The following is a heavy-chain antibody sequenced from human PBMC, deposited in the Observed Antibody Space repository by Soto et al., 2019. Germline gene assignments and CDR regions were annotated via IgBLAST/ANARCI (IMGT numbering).Heavy chain of an antibody. CDR1: GFTFSSYA. CDR3: AKENGYSSSWFEFDY. J-gene: IGHJ4*02. Sequence: GGPLRLSCAASGFTFSSYAMTWVRQAPGRGLEWVSVISGSGGSTYYADSVKGRFTISRDNSKNTLYLQMNSLRAEDTAVYYCAKENGYSSSWFEFDYWGQGTLVTVSS. D-gene: IGHD6-13*01. V-gene: IGHV3-23*01. CDR2: ISGSGGST.